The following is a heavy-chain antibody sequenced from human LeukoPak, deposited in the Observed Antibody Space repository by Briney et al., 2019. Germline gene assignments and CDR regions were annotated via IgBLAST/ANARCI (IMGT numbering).Heavy chain of an antibody. D-gene: IGHD3-16*01. V-gene: IGHV4-59*01. CDR1: GGSISSYH. Sequence: SETLSLTCTVSGGSISSYHWSWIRQPPGKGLEWIGYIYYSGSTNYNPSLKSRVTISVDTSKNQFSLKLSSVTAADTAVYYCARDRLTYYFDYWGQGTLVTVSS. CDR3: ARDRLTYYFDY. J-gene: IGHJ4*02. CDR2: IYYSGST.